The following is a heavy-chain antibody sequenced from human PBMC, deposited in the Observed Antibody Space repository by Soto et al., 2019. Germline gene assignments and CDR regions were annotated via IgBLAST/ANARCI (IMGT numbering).Heavy chain of an antibody. CDR3: ASAYYYYGMDV. J-gene: IGHJ6*02. CDR2: IYYSGST. CDR1: GGSVSSGSYY. V-gene: IGHV4-61*01. Sequence: TSETLSLTCTVSGGSVSSGSYYWSWIRQPPGKGLEWIGYIYYSGSTNYNPSLKSRVTISVDTSKNQFSLKLSSVTAADTAVYYCASAYYYYGMDVWGQGTTVT.